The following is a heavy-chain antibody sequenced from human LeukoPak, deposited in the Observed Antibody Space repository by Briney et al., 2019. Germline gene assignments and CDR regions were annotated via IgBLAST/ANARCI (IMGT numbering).Heavy chain of an antibody. CDR2: IYYSGST. J-gene: IGHJ4*02. CDR3: ARDPTYCSSTSCYKEGLDY. D-gene: IGHD2-2*02. V-gene: IGHV4-59*12. Sequence: SETLSLTCTVSGGSISSYYWSWIRQPPGKGLEWIGYIYYSGSTNYNPSLKSRVTISVDTSKNQFSLKLSSVTAADTAVYYCARDPTYCSSTSCYKEGLDYWGQGTLVTVSS. CDR1: GGSISSYY.